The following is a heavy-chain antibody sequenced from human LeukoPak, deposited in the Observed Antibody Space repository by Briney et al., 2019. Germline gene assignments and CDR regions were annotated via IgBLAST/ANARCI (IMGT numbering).Heavy chain of an antibody. CDR1: GSTFSSHW. J-gene: IGHJ5*02. Sequence: EGSLRLSCAASGSTFSSHWMSWVRQAPGKGLEWVANIKQDGSEKYYVDSVKGRFTISRDNAKNSLYLQMNSLRAEDTAVYYCARVRKDGWFDPWGQGTLVTVSS. CDR2: IKQDGSEK. CDR3: ARVRKDGWFDP. V-gene: IGHV3-7*01.